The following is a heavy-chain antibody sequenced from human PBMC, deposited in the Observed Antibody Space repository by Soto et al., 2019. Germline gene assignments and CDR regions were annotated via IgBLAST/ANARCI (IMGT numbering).Heavy chain of an antibody. J-gene: IGHJ3*02. CDR3: ARDQYSSGWDHSDAFDI. V-gene: IGHV3-33*01. CDR2: IWYDGSNK. Sequence: SIRLSCAACGFTFRSYGMHWVCQAPGKGLEWVAVIWYDGSNKYYADSVKGRFTISRDNSKNTLYLQMNSLRAEDTAVYYCARDQYSSGWDHSDAFDIWGQGTMVTVSS. CDR1: GFTFRSYG. D-gene: IGHD6-19*01.